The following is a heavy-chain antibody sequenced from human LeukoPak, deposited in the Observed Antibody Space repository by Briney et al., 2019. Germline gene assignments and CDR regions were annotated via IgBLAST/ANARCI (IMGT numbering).Heavy chain of an antibody. CDR2: IYHSGST. CDR3: ARATSSGYLFDY. Sequence: SETLSLTCTVSGYSISSGYYWGWIRQPPGKGLEWIGSIYHSGSTYYNPSLKSRVTISVDTSKNPFSLKLSSVTAADTAVYYCARATSSGYLFDYWGQGTLVTVSS. CDR1: GYSISSGYY. V-gene: IGHV4-38-2*02. D-gene: IGHD3-10*01. J-gene: IGHJ4*02.